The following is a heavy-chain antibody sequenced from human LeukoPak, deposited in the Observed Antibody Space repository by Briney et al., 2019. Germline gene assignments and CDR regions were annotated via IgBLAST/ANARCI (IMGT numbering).Heavy chain of an antibody. V-gene: IGHV4-39*02. CDR2: IYYSGNT. CDR3: ARDKTRSHIVGAKGGFDY. CDR1: GVSISSSNSY. Sequence: PSETLSLTCTVSGVSISSSNSYWGWIRQPPGKGLEWIGSIYYSGNTYYNASLKSQVSISIDTSKNQFSLRLTSVTAADTAVYYCARDKTRSHIVGAKGGFDYWGQGTLVTVSS. J-gene: IGHJ4*02. D-gene: IGHD1-26*01.